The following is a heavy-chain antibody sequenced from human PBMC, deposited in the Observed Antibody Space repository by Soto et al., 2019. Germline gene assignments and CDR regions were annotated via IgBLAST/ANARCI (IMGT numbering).Heavy chain of an antibody. CDR1: GYTFTSYG. D-gene: IGHD4-17*01. J-gene: IGHJ2*01. V-gene: IGHV1-18*01. CDR2: ISAYNGNT. CDR3: ARDLDGDYVSSRYFDL. Sequence: QVQLVQSGAEVKKPGASVKVSCKASGYTFTSYGISWVRQAPGQGLKGMGWISAYNGNTNYAQKPKGRVTMTTDTSTSTAYMELRSLRSDDTAVYYCARDLDGDYVSSRYFDLWGRGTLVTVSS.